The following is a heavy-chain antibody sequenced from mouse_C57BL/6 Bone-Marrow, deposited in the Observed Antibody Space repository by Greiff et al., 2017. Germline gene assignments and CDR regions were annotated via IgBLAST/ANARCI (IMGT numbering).Heavy chain of an antibody. D-gene: IGHD1-1*01. CDR2: IYPRSGNT. Sequence: QVQLQQPGAELARPGASVKLSCKASGYTFTSYGIRWVKQRTGQGLEWIGEIYPRSGNTYSNEKFKGKDTLTADTSSRHAYMELRSLTPEDSALLFCSSYFAWFAYWGQGTLVTGSA. CDR1: GYTFTSYG. J-gene: IGHJ3*01. CDR3: SSYFAWFAY. V-gene: IGHV1-81*01.